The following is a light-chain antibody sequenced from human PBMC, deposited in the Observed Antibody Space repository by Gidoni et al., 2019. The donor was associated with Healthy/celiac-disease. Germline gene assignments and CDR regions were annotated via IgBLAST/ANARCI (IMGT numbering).Light chain of an antibody. Sequence: DIVMTQSPDSLAVSLGERATINCKSSQSVLYSSNNKNYLAWYQQKPGQPPKLLIYWASTRESGVPDRFSGSGSGTDFTLTISSLQAEDVEVYYCQHRVTFGPGTKVDIK. CDR2: WAS. J-gene: IGKJ3*01. V-gene: IGKV4-1*01. CDR3: QHRVT. CDR1: QSVLYSSNNKNY.